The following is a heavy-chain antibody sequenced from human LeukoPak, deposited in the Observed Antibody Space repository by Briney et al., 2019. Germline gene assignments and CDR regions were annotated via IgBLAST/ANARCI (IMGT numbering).Heavy chain of an antibody. CDR2: ISSSSSYT. CDR1: GFTFSGYE. Sequence: GGSLRLSCAASGFTFSGYEMNWVRQAPGKGLEWVSYISSSSSYTNYADSVKGRFTISRDNAKNSLYLQMNSLRAEDTAVYYCARGAYSGSYSYFDYWGQGTLVTVSS. CDR3: ARGAYSGSYSYFDY. V-gene: IGHV3-11*05. D-gene: IGHD1-26*01. J-gene: IGHJ4*02.